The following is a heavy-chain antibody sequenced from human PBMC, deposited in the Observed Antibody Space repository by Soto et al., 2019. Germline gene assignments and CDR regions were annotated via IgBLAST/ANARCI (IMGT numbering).Heavy chain of an antibody. CDR1: GFTFSRYG. CDR3: ATNYACADGYYWYGMDV. Sequence: EVQLVESGGGLVQPGGSLRLSCAASGFTFSRYGLHWVRQAPGKGLVWVSRINTYGGSTHYADSVKGRFTISRDNAKNTLFPQMNSLRAEDTAVYYCATNYACADGYYWYGMDVWGQGTTVTVSS. D-gene: IGHD2-2*01. CDR2: INTYGGST. V-gene: IGHV3-74*02. J-gene: IGHJ6*02.